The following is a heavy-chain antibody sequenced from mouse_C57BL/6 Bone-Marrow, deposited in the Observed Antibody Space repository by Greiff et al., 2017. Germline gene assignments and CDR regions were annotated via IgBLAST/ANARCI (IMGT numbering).Heavy chain of an antibody. Sequence: VQLKESGPGLVKPSQSLSLTCSVTGYSITSGYYWNWIRQFPGNKLEWMGYISYDGSNNYNPSLKNRISITRDTSKNQFFLKLNSVTTEDTATYYCARGYYGPYFDYWGQGTTLTVSS. CDR1: GYSITSGYY. V-gene: IGHV3-6*01. D-gene: IGHD1-1*01. CDR3: ARGYYGPYFDY. CDR2: ISYDGSN. J-gene: IGHJ2*01.